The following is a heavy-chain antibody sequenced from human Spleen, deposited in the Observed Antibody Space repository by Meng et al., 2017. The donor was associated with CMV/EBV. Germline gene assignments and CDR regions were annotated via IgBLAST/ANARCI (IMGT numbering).Heavy chain of an antibody. CDR3: AHGFWGSRYFDY. D-gene: IGHD3-10*01. CDR1: GFSLSTSGVG. V-gene: IGHV2-5*02. J-gene: IGHJ4*02. CDR2: IYWDDDK. Sequence: QITLKEAGPTLVKPTQTLTLTCTFCGFSLSTSGVGVGWIRQPPGKALEWLALIYWDDDKRYSPSLKSRLTITKDTSKNQVVLTMTNMDPVDTATYYCAHGFWGSRYFDYWGQGTLVTVSS.